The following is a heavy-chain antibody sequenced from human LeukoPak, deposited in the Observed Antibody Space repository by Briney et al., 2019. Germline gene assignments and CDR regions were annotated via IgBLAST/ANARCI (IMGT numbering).Heavy chain of an antibody. CDR2: ISSSSSTI. V-gene: IGHV3-48*01. J-gene: IGHJ6*03. Sequence: GGSLRLSCAASGFTFSSYSMNWVRQAPGKGLEWVSYISSSSSTIYYADSVKGRFTISRDNAKNSLYLQMNSLRVEDTALYYCARDSPITIFDYYYMDVWGKGTTVTVSS. D-gene: IGHD3-9*01. CDR1: GFTFSSYS. CDR3: ARDSPITIFDYYYMDV.